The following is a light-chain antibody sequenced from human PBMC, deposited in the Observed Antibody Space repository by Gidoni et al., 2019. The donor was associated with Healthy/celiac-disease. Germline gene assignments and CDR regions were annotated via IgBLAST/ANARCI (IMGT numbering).Light chain of an antibody. V-gene: IGKV1-33*01. CDR2: DAS. J-gene: IGKJ2*01. CDR3: QQYDNLPPYT. CDR1: QDISNY. Sequence: DIQMTQSPSSLSASVGDRVTITCQASQDISNYLNWYQQKPGKAPKLLIYDASNLETGVPSRLSGSGSGTDFTFTISSLQTEDIATYYCQQYDNLPPYTFGQGTKLEIK.